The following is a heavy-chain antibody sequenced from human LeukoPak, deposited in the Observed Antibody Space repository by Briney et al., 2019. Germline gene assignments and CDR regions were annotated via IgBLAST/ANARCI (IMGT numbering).Heavy chain of an antibody. D-gene: IGHD1-26*01. CDR2: ISSSGANA. Sequence: GGSLTPSCAASGFTFRDAAMTWVRQAPGKGLEWVSLISSSGANAYYADSVKGRFTISRDNSKNTLYLQMNNLRGEDTAEYYCAKDKELASWGQG. CDR3: AKDKELAS. CDR1: GFTFRDAA. J-gene: IGHJ5*02. V-gene: IGHV3-23*01.